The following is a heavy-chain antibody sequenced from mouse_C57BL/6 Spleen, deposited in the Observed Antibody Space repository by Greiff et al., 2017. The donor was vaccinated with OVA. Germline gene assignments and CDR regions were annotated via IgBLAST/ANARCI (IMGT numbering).Heavy chain of an antibody. CDR3: VREGSVNFDY. Sequence: EVKLMESGGGLVQPKGSLKLSCAASGFSFNTYAMNWVRQAPGKGLEWVARIRSKSNNYATYYADSVKDRFTISRDDSESMLYLQMNNLKTEDTAMYYCVREGSVNFDYWGQGTTLTVSS. V-gene: IGHV10-1*01. J-gene: IGHJ2*01. CDR1: GFSFNTYA. CDR2: IRSKSNNYAT.